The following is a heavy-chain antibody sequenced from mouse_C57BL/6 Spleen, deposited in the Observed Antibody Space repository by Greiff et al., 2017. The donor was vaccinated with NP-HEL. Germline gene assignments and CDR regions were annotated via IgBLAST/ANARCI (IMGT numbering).Heavy chain of an antibody. D-gene: IGHD2-4*01. J-gene: IGHJ3*01. CDR2: ISSGSSTI. V-gene: IGHV5-17*01. Sequence: EVQLVESGGGLVKPGGSMKLSCAASGFTFSDSGMHWVRQAPAKGLEWVAYISSGSSTIYYADTVKGRFTFPRDNAKNTLFLQMTSLRSEDTAMYYSARRSYYDYETWFAYWGQGTLVTVSA. CDR1: GFTFSDSG. CDR3: ARRSYYDYETWFAY.